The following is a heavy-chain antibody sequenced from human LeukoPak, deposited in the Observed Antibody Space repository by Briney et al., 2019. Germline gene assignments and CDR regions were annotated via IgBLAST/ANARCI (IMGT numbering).Heavy chain of an antibody. CDR2: INPNHGDT. D-gene: IGHD3-9*01. CDR1: GYIFTDYY. J-gene: IGHJ4*02. CDR3: ARSPHILTGENFDY. V-gene: IGHV1-2*02. Sequence: ASVKVSCKASGYIFTDYYMHWVRQAPGQGLEWMGWINPNHGDTNYAQKFQDRVSMTRDTSISTAYMHLSRLRSADTAVYYCARSPHILTGENFDYWGQGTLLTVSS.